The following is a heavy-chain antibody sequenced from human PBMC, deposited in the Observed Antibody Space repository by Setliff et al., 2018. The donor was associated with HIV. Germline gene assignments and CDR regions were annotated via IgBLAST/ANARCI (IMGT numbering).Heavy chain of an antibody. D-gene: IGHD2-2*03. CDR1: GYSFTNYW. Sequence: PGESLKISCKGSGYSFTNYWIGWVRQMPGKGLEWMGTIYPGDSDTRYSPSFQGQVTISADKSISTAYLQWSSLKASDTAMYYCARHGYCSGTSCSEYYYYYGMDVWGQGTTVTVSS. CDR3: ARHGYCSGTSCSEYYYYYGMDV. CDR2: IYPGDSDT. V-gene: IGHV5-51*01. J-gene: IGHJ6*02.